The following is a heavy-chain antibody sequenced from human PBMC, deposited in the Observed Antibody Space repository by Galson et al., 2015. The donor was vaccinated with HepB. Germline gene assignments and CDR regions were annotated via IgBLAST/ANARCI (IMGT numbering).Heavy chain of an antibody. Sequence: CAISGDSVSSNSAVWNWIRQSPSRGLEWLGRTYYRSKWYKDYALFVKSRITINADTSRNQISLRLNSMTPEDTAVYYCAYGVDVWGQGTPVTVSS. CDR3: AYGVDV. CDR1: GDSVSSNSAV. J-gene: IGHJ6*02. V-gene: IGHV6-1*01. CDR2: TYYRSKWYK.